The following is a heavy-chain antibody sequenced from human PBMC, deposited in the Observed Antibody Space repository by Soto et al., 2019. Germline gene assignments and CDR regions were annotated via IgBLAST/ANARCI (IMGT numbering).Heavy chain of an antibody. D-gene: IGHD6-19*01. Sequence: ASVKVYCKASGDTLTNSYLHWVRQAPGQGLEWLGWINPNNGDTNYAQKFRGRVTMTRDTSNNTVYMELTRLTSDDTAVYFCARMAVPTTYFDSWGQGTPVTVSS. CDR2: INPNNGDT. CDR3: ARMAVPTTYFDS. CDR1: GDTLTNSY. V-gene: IGHV1-2*02. J-gene: IGHJ4*02.